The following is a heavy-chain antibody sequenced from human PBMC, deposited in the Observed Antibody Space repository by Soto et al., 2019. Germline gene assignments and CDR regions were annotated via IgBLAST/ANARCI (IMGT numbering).Heavy chain of an antibody. J-gene: IGHJ4*02. CDR2: IRNKANSYAT. D-gene: IGHD2-15*01. V-gene: IGHV3-73*01. CDR3: ISHSPEDMIRT. CDR1: CFTFSGSS. Sequence: GGSLRLSCAASCFTFSGSSVHCVRQASGKGLEWVGRIRNKANSYATAYAASVRGRFTISRDDSKNTAFLQMNSLNTEDTAVYYCISHSPEDMIRTWGQGTLVTVSS.